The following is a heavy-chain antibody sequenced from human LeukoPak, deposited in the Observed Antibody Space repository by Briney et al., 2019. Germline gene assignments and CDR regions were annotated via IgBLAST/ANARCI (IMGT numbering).Heavy chain of an antibody. D-gene: IGHD6-13*01. J-gene: IGHJ4*02. CDR2: IRSKAYGGTT. CDR1: GFTFGDYA. Sequence: GGSLRLSCTASGFTFGDYAMSWVRQAPGKGLEWVGFIRSKAYGGTTEYAASVKGRFTISRDDSKSIAYLQMNSLKTEDTAVYYCTRGSLAIAAAYFDYWGQETRVTVSS. CDR3: TRGSLAIAAAYFDY. V-gene: IGHV3-49*04.